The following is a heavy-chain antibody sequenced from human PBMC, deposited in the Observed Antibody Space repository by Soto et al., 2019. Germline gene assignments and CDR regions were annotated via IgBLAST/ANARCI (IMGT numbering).Heavy chain of an antibody. Sequence: QVQLVESGGGVVQPGRSLRLSCAASGFTFSSYGMHWVRQAPGKGLEWVAVISYDGSNKYYADSVKGRFTISRDNSKNTLYLQMNSLGAEDTAVYYGAIYSSGWYPLDYWGQGTLVTVSS. D-gene: IGHD6-19*01. CDR2: ISYDGSNK. CDR3: AIYSSGWYPLDY. V-gene: IGHV3-30*03. J-gene: IGHJ4*02. CDR1: GFTFSSYG.